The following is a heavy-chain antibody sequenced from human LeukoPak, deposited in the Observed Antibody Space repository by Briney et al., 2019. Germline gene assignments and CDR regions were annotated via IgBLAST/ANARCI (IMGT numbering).Heavy chain of an antibody. Sequence: PSETLSLTCTVSGGSISSYYWSWIRQPPGKGLEWIGYIYYSGSTNYNPSLKSRVTISVDTSKNQFSLKLSSVTAADTAVYYCAREGGILLWFGESEGRGFDPWGQGTLVTVSS. V-gene: IGHV4-59*12. D-gene: IGHD3-10*01. CDR2: IYYSGST. CDR3: AREGGILLWFGESEGRGFDP. CDR1: GGSISSYY. J-gene: IGHJ5*02.